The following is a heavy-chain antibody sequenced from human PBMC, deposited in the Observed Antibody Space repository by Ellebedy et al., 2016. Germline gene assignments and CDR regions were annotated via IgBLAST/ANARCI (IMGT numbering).Heavy chain of an antibody. Sequence: SETLSLTCTVSGGSVSSDNYQWFWIRQPPGKGLEWIGQITPTGGTNYRPSLKSRVTMSVDTSKNQFSLKLTPVTAADTALYYCSRYYSRYYGLDVWGQGTTVTVSS. CDR3: SRYYSRYYGLDV. J-gene: IGHJ6*02. V-gene: IGHV4-61*01. D-gene: IGHD2-21*01. CDR1: GGSVSSDNYQ. CDR2: ITPTGGT.